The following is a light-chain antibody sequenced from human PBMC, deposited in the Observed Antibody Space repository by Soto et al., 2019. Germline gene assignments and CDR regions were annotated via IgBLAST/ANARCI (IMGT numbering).Light chain of an antibody. Sequence: DIQMTQSPSSLSASVGDRVTITCRASQDISNQLAWYQQEPGKVPKLLIYAASTLQSGVPSRFSGSGSGTDFTLTISSLHPEDVATYYCQRYNSAPQTFGPGTKVEIK. CDR3: QRYNSAPQT. CDR1: QDISNQ. J-gene: IGKJ1*01. V-gene: IGKV1-27*01. CDR2: AAS.